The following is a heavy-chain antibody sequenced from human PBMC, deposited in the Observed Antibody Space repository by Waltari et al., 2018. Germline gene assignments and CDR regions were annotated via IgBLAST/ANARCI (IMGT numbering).Heavy chain of an antibody. CDR3: ARDTWEQFDY. D-gene: IGHD1-26*01. V-gene: IGHV3-7*03. Sequence: EVQLVESGGGLVQPGGSLRLSCAASGFPFRGYGMGWVRQGQGKGLEGVAKRKQDGSEKYDADSVKGRLTISRDNAKNSLYLHMNSLRAEDTALYYCARDTWEQFDYWGQGTLVTVSS. CDR2: RKQDGSEK. J-gene: IGHJ4*02. CDR1: GFPFRGYG.